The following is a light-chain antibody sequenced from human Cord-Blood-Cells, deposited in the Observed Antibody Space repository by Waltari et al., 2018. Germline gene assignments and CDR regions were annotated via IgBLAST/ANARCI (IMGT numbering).Light chain of an antibody. CDR3: QQYNSYSPTWT. Sequence: DIQMTLSPSTLSASVGDRVTITCRASQSISSWLAWYQQKPGKAPKLLIYDASSLESGVPSRFSGSGSGTEFTLTISSLQPDDFATYYCQQYNSYSPTWTFGQGTKVEIK. CDR2: DAS. CDR1: QSISSW. V-gene: IGKV1-5*01. J-gene: IGKJ1*01.